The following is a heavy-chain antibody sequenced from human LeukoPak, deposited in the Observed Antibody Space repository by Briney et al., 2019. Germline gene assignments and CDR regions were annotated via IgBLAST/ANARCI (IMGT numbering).Heavy chain of an antibody. V-gene: IGHV4-30-4*07. Sequence: PSETLSLTCAVSGGSISSGGYSWRWLRQPPGKALEWVGNIYYSGSTYYNPSLKSRVTISVDTSKNQFSLKLSSVTAAGTAVYYCARGSGVRFVYYYYYMDVWGKGTTVTVSS. CDR2: IYYSGST. D-gene: IGHD6-25*01. CDR3: ARGSGVRFVYYYYYMDV. J-gene: IGHJ6*03. CDR1: GGSISSGGYS.